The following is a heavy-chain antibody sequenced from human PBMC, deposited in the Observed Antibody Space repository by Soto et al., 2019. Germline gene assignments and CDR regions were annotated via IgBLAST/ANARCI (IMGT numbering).Heavy chain of an antibody. Sequence: ASVKVSCKASGYSFTSYDINWVRQATGQGLEWMGWMNPNSGNTGYAQKFQGRVTMTRNTSISTAYMELSSLRSEDTAVYYCARHGGFGGSGDFYYYYGMDVWGQGTTVTVSS. CDR1: GYSFTSYD. D-gene: IGHD3-10*01. V-gene: IGHV1-8*01. J-gene: IGHJ6*02. CDR3: ARHGGFGGSGDFYYYYGMDV. CDR2: MNPNSGNT.